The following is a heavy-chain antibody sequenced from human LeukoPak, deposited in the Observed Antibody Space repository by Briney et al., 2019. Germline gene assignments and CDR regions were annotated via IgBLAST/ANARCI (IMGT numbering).Heavy chain of an antibody. J-gene: IGHJ2*01. CDR2: IYYSGGT. V-gene: IGHV4-59*08. CDR1: GGSISSYY. D-gene: IGHD4/OR15-4a*01. CDR3: ATTYFGAKSYWYFDL. Sequence: MASETLSLTCTVSGGSISSYYWSWIRQPPGKGLEWIGYIYYSGGTDYNPSLKSRVTISIDTSKNQFSLKLSSVTAADTAIYYCATTYFGAKSYWYFDLWGRGTLVTVSS.